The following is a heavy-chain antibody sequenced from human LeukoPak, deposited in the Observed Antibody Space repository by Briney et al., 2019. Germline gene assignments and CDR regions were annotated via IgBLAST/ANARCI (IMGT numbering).Heavy chain of an antibody. V-gene: IGHV4-59*12. Sequence: PSETLSLTCTVSGGSISSYYWSWIRQPPGKGLEWIGYIYYSGSTNYNPSLKSRVTISVDTSKNQFSLKLSSVTAADTAVYYCARLDRSYGSGSYPDDYWGQGTLVTVSS. D-gene: IGHD3-10*01. CDR3: ARLDRSYGSGSYPDDY. J-gene: IGHJ4*02. CDR1: GGSISSYY. CDR2: IYYSGST.